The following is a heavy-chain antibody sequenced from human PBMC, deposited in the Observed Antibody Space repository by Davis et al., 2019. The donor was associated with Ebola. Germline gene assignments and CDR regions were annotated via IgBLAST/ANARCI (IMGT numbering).Heavy chain of an antibody. V-gene: IGHV3-73*01. CDR1: GFTFSGSA. J-gene: IGHJ6*02. CDR3: ARDPVTSFYGMDV. D-gene: IGHD2-2*01. CDR2: IRSKANSYAT. Sequence: GESLKISCAASGFTFSGSAMHWVRQASGKGLEWVGRIRSKANSYATAYAASVKGRFTISRDDSKNTAYLQMNSLKTEDTAVYYCARDPVTSFYGMDVWGQGTTVTVSS.